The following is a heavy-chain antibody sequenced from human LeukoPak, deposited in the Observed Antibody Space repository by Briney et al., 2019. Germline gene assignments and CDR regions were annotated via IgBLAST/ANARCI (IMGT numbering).Heavy chain of an antibody. CDR1: GFTFGDYA. CDR3: AKDRLAQYSGSYLDY. D-gene: IGHD1-26*01. V-gene: IGHV3-49*04. Sequence: GGSLRLSCTASGFTFGDYAMSWVRQAPGKGLEWVGFIRSKAYGGTTEYAASVKGRFTISRDDSKSIAYLQMNSLRAEDTAVYYCAKDRLAQYSGSYLDYWGQGTLVTVSS. J-gene: IGHJ4*02. CDR2: IRSKAYGGTT.